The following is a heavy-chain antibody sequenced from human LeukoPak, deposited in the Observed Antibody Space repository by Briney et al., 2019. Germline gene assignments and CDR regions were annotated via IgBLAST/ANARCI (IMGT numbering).Heavy chain of an antibody. Sequence: ASVKVSCKASGYTFTSYDINWVRQATGQGLEWMGWMNPNSGNTGYAQKFQGRVTMTRNTSISTAYMELSSLRPEDTAVYYCARGLREVRVPPYWGQGTLVTVSS. CDR3: ARGLREVRVPPY. D-gene: IGHD3-10*01. J-gene: IGHJ4*02. CDR1: GYTFTSYD. CDR2: MNPNSGNT. V-gene: IGHV1-8*01.